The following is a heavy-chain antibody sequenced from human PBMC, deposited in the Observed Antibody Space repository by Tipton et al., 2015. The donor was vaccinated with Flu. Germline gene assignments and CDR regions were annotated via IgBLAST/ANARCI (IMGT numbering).Heavy chain of an antibody. J-gene: IGHJ6*02. CDR3: ASATTVTTSGMDV. CDR2: IYTSGST. D-gene: IGHD4-11*01. V-gene: IGHV4-4*07. Sequence: TLSLTCIVSGGSMSSFYWSWIRQPAGKGLEWIGRIYTSGSTIYHPSLKSRVTMSVDTSKNEFSLQLNSVTAADTAVYYCASATTVTTSGMDVWGRGTTVTVSS. CDR1: GGSMSSFY.